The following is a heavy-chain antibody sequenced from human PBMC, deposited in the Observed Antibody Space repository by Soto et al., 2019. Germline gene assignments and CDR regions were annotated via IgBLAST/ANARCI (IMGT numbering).Heavy chain of an antibody. CDR1: GFTFSNYA. V-gene: IGHV3-23*01. CDR3: TKDWQHES. CDR2: INTSGGNT. Sequence: EVQLLESGGGLVQPGGSLRLSCAASGFTFSNYAMTWVRQAPGKGLECVSTINTSGGNTHYADSVKGRFSVSRDNPKNTLSLQMNSLRADDTAVYYCTKDWQHESWGQGTLVTVSS. J-gene: IGHJ5*02. D-gene: IGHD6-13*01.